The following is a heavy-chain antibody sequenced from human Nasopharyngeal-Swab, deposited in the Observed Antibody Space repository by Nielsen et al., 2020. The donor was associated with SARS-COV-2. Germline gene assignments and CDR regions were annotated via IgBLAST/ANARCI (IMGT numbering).Heavy chain of an antibody. CDR3: ARVRYYYYGMDV. CDR2: IYSGGST. J-gene: IGHJ6*02. Sequence: WIRQPPGKGLEWVSVIYSGGSTYYADSVKGRFTISRDNSKNTLYLQVNSLRAEDTAVYYCARVRYYYYGMDVWGQGTTVIVSS. V-gene: IGHV3-53*01.